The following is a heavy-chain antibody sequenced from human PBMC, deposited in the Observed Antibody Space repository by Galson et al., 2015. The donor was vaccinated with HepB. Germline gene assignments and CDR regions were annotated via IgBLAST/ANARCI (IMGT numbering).Heavy chain of an antibody. D-gene: IGHD1-26*01. CDR2: ISSNGGST. V-gene: IGHV3-64D*06. CDR1: GFTFSSYA. J-gene: IGHJ2*01. Sequence: SLRLSCAASGFTFSSYAMHWVRQAPGKGLEYVSAISSNGGSTYYADSVKGRFTISRDNSKNTLYLQMSSLRAEDTAVYYCVKSVGAPNWYFDLWGRGTLVTVSS. CDR3: VKSVGAPNWYFDL.